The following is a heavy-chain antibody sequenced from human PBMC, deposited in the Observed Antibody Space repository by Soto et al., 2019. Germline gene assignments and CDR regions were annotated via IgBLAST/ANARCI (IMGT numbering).Heavy chain of an antibody. V-gene: IGHV4-39*01. CDR1: GVSIHNSHSF. D-gene: IGHD2-21*01. CDR3: GRVVEGATRHTDPDS. Sequence: SETLSLTCTVSGVSIHNSHSFWAWIRQPPGKGLQFIAGVYHNGGAHYNSSLKSRVTISVDTANNQVSLRMRSLTAADTAFYYCGRVVEGATRHTDPDSCGQGILVTVSS. J-gene: IGHJ5*01. CDR2: VYHNGGA.